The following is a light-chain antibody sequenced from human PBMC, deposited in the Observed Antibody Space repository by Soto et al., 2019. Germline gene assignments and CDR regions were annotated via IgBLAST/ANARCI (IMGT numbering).Light chain of an antibody. Sequence: QSVLTQPRSVSGSPGQSVTISCSGTSSDVGGYNYVSWYQQHPGKAPKLMIYDVSKRPSGVPDRFSGSKSGNTASLTISGLQAEAEADYYCCSYAGRYTYVFGTGTKVTVL. J-gene: IGLJ1*01. CDR1: SSDVGGYNY. CDR2: DVS. V-gene: IGLV2-11*01. CDR3: CSYAGRYTYV.